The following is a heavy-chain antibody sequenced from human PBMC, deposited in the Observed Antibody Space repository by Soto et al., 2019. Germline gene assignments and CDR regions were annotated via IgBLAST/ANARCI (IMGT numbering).Heavy chain of an antibody. CDR2: ISWDGGST. J-gene: IGHJ6*02. CDR3: AKDSAGGMDV. V-gene: IGHV3-43*01. Sequence: WGSLRLSCAASGFTFDDYTMHWVRQAPGKGLEWVSLISWDGGSTYYADSVKGRFTISRDNSKNSLYLQMNSLRTEDTALYYCAKDSAGGMDVWGQGTTVTVSS. CDR1: GFTFDDYT.